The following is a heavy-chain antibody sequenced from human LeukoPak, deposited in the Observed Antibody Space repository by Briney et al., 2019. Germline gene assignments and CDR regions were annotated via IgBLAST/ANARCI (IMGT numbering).Heavy chain of an antibody. CDR2: LYSGGNT. D-gene: IGHD6-13*01. J-gene: IGHJ4*02. CDR1: GFSVSGNY. CDR3: ANVFYLGIAAADPWDY. V-gene: IGHV3-53*01. Sequence: GGSLRLSCAASGFSVSGNYMSWVRQAPGKGLEWVSVLYSGGNTYYADSVKGRFTISRDNSKNTLYLQMNSLRAEDTAVYYCANVFYLGIAAADPWDYWGQGTLVTVSS.